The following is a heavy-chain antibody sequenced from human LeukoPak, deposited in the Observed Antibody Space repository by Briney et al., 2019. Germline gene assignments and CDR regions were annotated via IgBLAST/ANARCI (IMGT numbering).Heavy chain of an antibody. CDR1: GYTFTSYG. D-gene: IGHD2-21*02. V-gene: IGHV1-69*13. CDR2: IIPIFGTA. Sequence: ASVKVSCKAYGYTFTSYGISWVRQAPGQGLEWMGGIIPIFGTANYAQKFQGRVTITADESTSTAYMELSSLRSEDTAVYYCARDVGGDSPVDYWGQGTLVTVSS. J-gene: IGHJ4*02. CDR3: ARDVGGDSPVDY.